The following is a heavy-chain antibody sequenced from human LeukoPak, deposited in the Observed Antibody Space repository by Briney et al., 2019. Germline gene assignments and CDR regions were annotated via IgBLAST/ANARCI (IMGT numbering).Heavy chain of an antibody. CDR3: ARAGGWLQSTNWFDP. D-gene: IGHD5-24*01. J-gene: IGHJ5*02. CDR2: INPSGGST. CDR1: GYTFTSYY. V-gene: IGHV1-46*01. Sequence: ASVKVSCKASGYTFTSYYMHWVRQAPGQGLEWMGIINPSGGSTSYTQKFQGRVTMTRDTSTSTVYMELSSLRSEDTAVYYCARAGGWLQSTNWFDPWGQGTLATVSS.